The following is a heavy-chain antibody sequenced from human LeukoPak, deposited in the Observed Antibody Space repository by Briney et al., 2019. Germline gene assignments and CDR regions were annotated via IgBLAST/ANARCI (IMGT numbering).Heavy chain of an antibody. Sequence: GGSLRLSCAASGFTFSSYAMNWVRQAPGKGLEWVSTIRSSGGSTYYADSVKGRFTISRDNSKNTLYLQMNSLRAEDTAVYYCAKTYSSGWYPDYSGQGTLVTVSS. V-gene: IGHV3-23*01. CDR3: AKTYSSGWYPDY. CDR2: IRSSGGST. D-gene: IGHD6-19*01. CDR1: GFTFSSYA. J-gene: IGHJ4*02.